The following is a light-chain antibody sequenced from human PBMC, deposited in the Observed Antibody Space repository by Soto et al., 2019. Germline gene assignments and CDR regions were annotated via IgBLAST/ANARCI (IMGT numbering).Light chain of an antibody. CDR2: EVN. CDR1: SSDVGSYYP. V-gene: IGLV2-23*02. J-gene: IGLJ1*01. Sequence: QSVLTQPASMSGSPGQSITISCTGTSSDVGSYYPVSWFQQHPGKAPKLSIYEVNKRPSGVSDRFSGSKPGNTASLTISGVQAADEAEYYCCSYAGDTPFFVFGTGTKVSAL. CDR3: CSYAGDTPFFV.